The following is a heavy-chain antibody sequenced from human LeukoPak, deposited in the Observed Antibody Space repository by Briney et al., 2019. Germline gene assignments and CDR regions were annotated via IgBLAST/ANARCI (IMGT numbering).Heavy chain of an antibody. J-gene: IGHJ6*02. Sequence: SETLSLTCAVSGASISGSSYYWGWVRQPPGKGLEWIGSINYSGSTYYNPSLKSRLTISVDTSKNQFSLKLSSVTAADTAVYYCARGTYGSGLYGMDVWGQGTTVTVSS. CDR3: ARGTYGSGLYGMDV. CDR2: INYSGST. V-gene: IGHV4-39*07. D-gene: IGHD3-10*01. CDR1: GASISGSSYY.